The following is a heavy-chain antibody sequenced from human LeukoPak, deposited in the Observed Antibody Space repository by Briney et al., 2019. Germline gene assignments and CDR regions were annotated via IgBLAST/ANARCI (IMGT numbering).Heavy chain of an antibody. Sequence: ASVKVSCKASGYTFTSYYMHWVRQAPGQGLEWMGIINPSGGSTSYAQKFQGRVTMTRDTPTSTVYMELSSLRSEDTAVYYCARGRGGYSYGDSLDYWGQGTLVTVSS. V-gene: IGHV1-46*01. J-gene: IGHJ4*02. CDR2: INPSGGST. CDR1: GYTFTSYY. CDR3: ARGRGGYSYGDSLDY. D-gene: IGHD5-18*01.